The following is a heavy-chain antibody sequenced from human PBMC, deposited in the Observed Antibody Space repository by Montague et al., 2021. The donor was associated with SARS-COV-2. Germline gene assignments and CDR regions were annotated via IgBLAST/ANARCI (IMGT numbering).Heavy chain of an antibody. Sequence: SETLSLTCTVSGGSISSSSYYWGWIRQPPGKGLEWIGSIYYSGSTYYNPSLKSRVTISVDTSKNQFSLKLSSVTAAGTAVYYCARHAGKRITIFGVVKGQYYFDYWGQGTLVTVSS. J-gene: IGHJ4*02. D-gene: IGHD3-3*01. CDR1: GGSISSSSYY. CDR3: ARHAGKRITIFGVVKGQYYFDY. CDR2: IYYSGST. V-gene: IGHV4-39*01.